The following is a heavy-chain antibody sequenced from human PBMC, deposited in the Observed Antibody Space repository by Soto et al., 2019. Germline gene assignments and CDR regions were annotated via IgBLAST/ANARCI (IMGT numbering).Heavy chain of an antibody. V-gene: IGHV1-69*01. CDR1: EGTFNSYA. CDR2: IIPYYNTL. Sequence: QAQVVQSGAEVMKPGSSVKLSCKASEGTFNSYAIAWVRQAPGQGLEWMGGIIPYYNTLNYAQKFQDRVTITADDSTNTVHMELSSLRSDDTAVYFCASGASRWYPYFFDSWAQGTLVTVSS. J-gene: IGHJ4*02. CDR3: ASGASRWYPYFFDS. D-gene: IGHD6-13*01.